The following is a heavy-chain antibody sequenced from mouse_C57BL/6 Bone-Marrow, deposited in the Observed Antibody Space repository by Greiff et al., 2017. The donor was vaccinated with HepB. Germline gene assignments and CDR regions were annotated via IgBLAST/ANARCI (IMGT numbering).Heavy chain of an antibody. CDR2: ISDGGSYT. CDR3: ARDRRRFAY. Sequence: EVQVVESGGGLVKPGGSLKLSCAASGFTFSSYAMSWVRQTPEKRLEWVATISDGGSYTYYPDNVKGRFTISRDNAKNNLYLQMSHLKSEDTAMYYCARDRRRFAYWGHGTLVTVSA. CDR1: GFTFSSYA. D-gene: IGHD1-2*01. J-gene: IGHJ3*01. V-gene: IGHV5-4*01.